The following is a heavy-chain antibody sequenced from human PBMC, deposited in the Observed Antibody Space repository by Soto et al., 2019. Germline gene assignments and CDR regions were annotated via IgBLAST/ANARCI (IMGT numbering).Heavy chain of an antibody. Sequence: GGSLGLSCAASGFTSRNYWMSWVRQAPGKGLEWVAKIKQDGSTIYYADSVKGRFTISRDNAKNSLYLQMNSLRVEDTAVYYCARELHIVGATPVYYYGMDVWGQGTTVTVSS. D-gene: IGHD1-26*01. J-gene: IGHJ6*02. V-gene: IGHV3-7*03. CDR3: ARELHIVGATPVYYYGMDV. CDR2: IKQDGSTI. CDR1: GFTSRNYW.